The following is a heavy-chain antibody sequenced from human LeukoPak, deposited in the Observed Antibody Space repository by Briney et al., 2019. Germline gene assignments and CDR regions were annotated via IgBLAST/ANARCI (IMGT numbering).Heavy chain of an antibody. Sequence: SETLSLTCTVSGGSISSYYWSWIRQPPGKGLEWIGNVYYSGSTNYNPSLKSRVTISVDTSKNQFSLKLSSVTAADTAVYYCTRGSIAYYYMDVWGKGTTVTISS. J-gene: IGHJ6*03. CDR3: TRGSIAYYYMDV. V-gene: IGHV4-59*01. CDR1: GGSISSYY. D-gene: IGHD3-22*01. CDR2: VYYSGST.